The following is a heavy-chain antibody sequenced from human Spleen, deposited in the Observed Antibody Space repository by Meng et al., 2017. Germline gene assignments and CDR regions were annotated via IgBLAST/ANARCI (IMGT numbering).Heavy chain of an antibody. Sequence: QVQLVQSGAEVKKPGASVKVSCKPSGYNFPDYYIHWVRRAPGQGLEWMGRINPKSGDTHYAQKFQARVTVTRDTSINTAYMELSGLTYKDTAMYFCAWGEFSYAYFDSWGHGTLVTVSS. CDR1: GYNFPDYY. CDR2: INPKSGDT. J-gene: IGHJ4*01. CDR3: AWGEFSYAYFDS. D-gene: IGHD5-18*01. V-gene: IGHV1-2*06.